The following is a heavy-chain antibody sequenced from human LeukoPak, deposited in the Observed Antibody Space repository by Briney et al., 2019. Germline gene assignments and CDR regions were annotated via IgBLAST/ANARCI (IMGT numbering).Heavy chain of an antibody. D-gene: IGHD6-13*01. CDR1: GYTFTSYG. V-gene: IGHV1-18*01. CDR3: ARVGEVIAARGWFDP. Sequence: ASVKVSCKASGYTFTSYGISWVRQAPGQGLEWMGWISAYNGNTNYAQKFQGRVTMTRDMSTSTVYMELSSLRSEDTAVYYCARVGEVIAARGWFDPWGQGTLVTVSS. CDR2: ISAYNGNT. J-gene: IGHJ5*02.